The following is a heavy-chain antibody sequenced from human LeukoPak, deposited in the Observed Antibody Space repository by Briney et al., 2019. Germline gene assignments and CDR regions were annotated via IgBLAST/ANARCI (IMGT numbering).Heavy chain of an antibody. J-gene: IGHJ3*02. Sequence: GGSLRLSCAASGFTFSSYAMSWVRQAPGKGLEWVSAISGSGGSTDYADSVKGRFTISRDNSKNTLYLQMNSLRAEDTAVYYCAKGGGLRSSAFDIWGQGTMVTVSS. CDR2: ISGSGGST. CDR1: GFTFSSYA. CDR3: AKGGGLRSSAFDI. D-gene: IGHD5-12*01. V-gene: IGHV3-23*01.